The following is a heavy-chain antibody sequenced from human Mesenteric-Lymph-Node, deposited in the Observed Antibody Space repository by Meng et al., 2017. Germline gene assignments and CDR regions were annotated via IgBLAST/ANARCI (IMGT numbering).Heavy chain of an antibody. J-gene: IGHJ5*02. V-gene: IGHV3-11*04. CDR3: ARDHGFLNWFDP. D-gene: IGHD2/OR15-2a*01. Sequence: GESLKISCAASGFTFSDYYMTWIRQPPGQGLEWIASISPTGGSLYYADSAKGRFSISRDNAKSSLSLQMNSLRVEDTAVYYCARDHGFLNWFDPWGQGTLVTVSS. CDR2: ISPTGGSL. CDR1: GFTFSDYY.